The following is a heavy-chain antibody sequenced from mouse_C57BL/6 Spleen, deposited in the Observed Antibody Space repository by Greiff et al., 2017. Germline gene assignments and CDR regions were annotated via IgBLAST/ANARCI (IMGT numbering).Heavy chain of an antibody. CDR1: GYTFTSYW. D-gene: IGHD2-10*02. Sequence: VQLQQPGAELVRPGSSVKLSCKASGYTFTSYWMDWVKQRPGQGLEWIGNIYPSDSETHYNQKFKDKATLTVDKSSSTAYMQLSSLTSEASAVYYCARRGYGLDCWGQGTTLTASS. CDR2: IYPSDSET. CDR3: ARRGYGLDC. J-gene: IGHJ2*01. V-gene: IGHV1-61*01.